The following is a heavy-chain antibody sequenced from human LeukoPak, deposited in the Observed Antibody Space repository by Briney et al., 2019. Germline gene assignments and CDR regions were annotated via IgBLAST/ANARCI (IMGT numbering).Heavy chain of an antibody. CDR1: GASISSDPYY. J-gene: IGHJ6*03. CDR3: TRGSIAYYYMDV. CDR2: INTSGST. V-gene: IGHV4-61*02. D-gene: IGHD3-22*01. Sequence: SETLSLTCTVSGASISSDPYYWSWIRQPAGKGLEWIRRINTSGSTNYNPSLKSRVTISVDTSKNQFSLKLSSVTAADTAVYYCTRGSIAYYYMDVWGKGTTVTISS.